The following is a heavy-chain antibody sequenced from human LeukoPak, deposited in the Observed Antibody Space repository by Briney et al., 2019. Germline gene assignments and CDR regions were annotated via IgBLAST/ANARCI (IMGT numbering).Heavy chain of an antibody. D-gene: IGHD5-18*01. J-gene: IGHJ4*02. V-gene: IGHV4-59*08. CDR3: ARHFSAMVTVDY. Sequence: PSETLSLTCTVSGGSISSYYWSWIRQPAWKRLEWIGYIYYSGSTNYNPSLKSRVTISVDTSKNQFSLKLSSVTAADTAVYYCARHFSAMVTVDYWGQGTLVTVSS. CDR1: GGSISSYY. CDR2: IYYSGST.